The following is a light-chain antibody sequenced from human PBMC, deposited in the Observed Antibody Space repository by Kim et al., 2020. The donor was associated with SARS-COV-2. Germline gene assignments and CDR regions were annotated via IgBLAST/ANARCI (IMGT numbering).Light chain of an antibody. J-gene: IGLJ2*01. V-gene: IGLV3-19*01. CDR3: NSRDTNDNVV. Sequence: SSELTQDPALSVALGQTVRITCQGDSLRSYYATWYQQKPGQAPILLIYGKNNRPSGIPDRFSGSSSGNTASLTITGTQADDEADYYCNSRDTNDNVVFGGGTQLTVL. CDR2: GKN. CDR1: SLRSYY.